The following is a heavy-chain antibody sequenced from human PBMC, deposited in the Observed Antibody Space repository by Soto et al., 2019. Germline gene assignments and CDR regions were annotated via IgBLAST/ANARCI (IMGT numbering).Heavy chain of an antibody. D-gene: IGHD2-21*01. V-gene: IGHV5-51*01. CDR1: GYSFTSYW. CDR2: IYPGDSDT. CDR3: ARGIVVVNVTNAFDI. Sequence: GESLKISCKGSGYSFTSYWTGWVRQMPGKGLEWMGIIYPGDSDTRYSPSFQGQVTISVDKSISTAYLHRSRLKAPDTAMYYCARGIVVVNVTNAFDIWSQGTMVTVSS. J-gene: IGHJ3*02.